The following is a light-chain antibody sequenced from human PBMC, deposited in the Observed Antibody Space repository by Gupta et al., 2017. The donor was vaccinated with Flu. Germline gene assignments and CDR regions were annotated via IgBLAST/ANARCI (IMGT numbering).Light chain of an antibody. CDR3: QHHRNWLFI. CDR2: DAS. Sequence: PATLSVSLGDRATLSCRASDSVSTYLAWYQQKPGQAPRLLIYDASNRATGTPARFSGSGSGTDFTLTISSLEPEDFAVYYCQHHRNWLFIFGHGTKVDIK. CDR1: DSVSTY. V-gene: IGKV3-11*01. J-gene: IGKJ3*01.